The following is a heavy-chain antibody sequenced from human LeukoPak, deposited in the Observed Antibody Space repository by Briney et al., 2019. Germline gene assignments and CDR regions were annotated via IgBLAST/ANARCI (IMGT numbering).Heavy chain of an antibody. CDR2: IWYDGSNK. D-gene: IGHD3-16*01. CDR1: GFTFSSYG. CDR3: ARGGFDY. J-gene: IGHJ4*02. V-gene: IGHV3-33*01. Sequence: GRSLRLSCAASGFTFSSYGMHWVRQAPGKGLEWVAVIWYDGSNKYYADSVKGRFTISRGNAKNSLYLQMNSLRAEDTAVYYCARGGFDYWGQGTLVTVSS.